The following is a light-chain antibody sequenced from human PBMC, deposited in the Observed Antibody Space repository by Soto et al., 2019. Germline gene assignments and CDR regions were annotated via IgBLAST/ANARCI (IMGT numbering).Light chain of an antibody. CDR3: QQASTFPCT. V-gene: IGKV1-12*01. J-gene: IGKJ4*01. CDR1: PLISTW. Sequence: DIQMTQSPSSLAASVGDRVTITCRALPLISTWLVWYPQKPGHAPKLLIYAASNLQSGVPSRYSGSASGTEFTLSSRSLQPEDFATYYCQQASTFPCTFGGGTEVPLK. CDR2: AAS.